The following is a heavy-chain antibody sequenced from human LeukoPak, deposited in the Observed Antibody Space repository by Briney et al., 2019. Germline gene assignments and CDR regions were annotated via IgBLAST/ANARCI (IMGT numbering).Heavy chain of an antibody. J-gene: IGHJ4*02. V-gene: IGHV4-34*01. CDR2: INHSGST. D-gene: IGHD1-26*01. CDR3: ATFPGVGATTVDY. CDR1: GGSFSGYY. Sequence: SETLSLTCAAYGGSFSGYYWSWIRQPPGKGLEWIGEINHSGSTNYNPSLKGRVTISVDTSKNQLSLKLSSVTAADTAVYYCATFPGVGATTVDYWGQGTLVTVSS.